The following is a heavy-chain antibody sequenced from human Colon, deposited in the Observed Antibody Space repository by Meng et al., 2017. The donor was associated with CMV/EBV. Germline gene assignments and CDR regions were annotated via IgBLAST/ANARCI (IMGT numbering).Heavy chain of an antibody. V-gene: IGHV2-5*01. D-gene: IGHD5-12*01. CDR3: AHGGSGYDFGAGGFDS. Sequence: FSLRTIGLSVGWIRQPPGKALEWVALIYWNDDRRYNPSLKSRLTITKDTSKNQVVLRMTNMDPVDSGTYFCAHGGSGYDFGAGGFDSWGQGTLVTVSS. CDR1: FSLRTIGLS. J-gene: IGHJ4*02. CDR2: IYWNDDR.